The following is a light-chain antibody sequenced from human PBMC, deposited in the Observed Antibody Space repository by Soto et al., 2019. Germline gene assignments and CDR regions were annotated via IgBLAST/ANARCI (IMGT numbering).Light chain of an antibody. J-gene: IGKJ1*01. V-gene: IGKV3-20*01. Sequence: EIVLTQSPGTLSLSPGERGTLSGRASQSVSSNYLAWYQQKPGQAPRLLIYSAFSRDTGIPDRLSGSGSGTDFKRTISRLEPEDFAVDYCQYYGRSPWTLCPGTKVE. CDR1: QSVSSNY. CDR2: SAF. CDR3: QYYGRSPWT.